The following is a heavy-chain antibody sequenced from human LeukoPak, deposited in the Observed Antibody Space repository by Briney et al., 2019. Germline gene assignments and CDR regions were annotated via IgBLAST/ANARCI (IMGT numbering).Heavy chain of an antibody. CDR2: IKQDGSEK. CDR1: GFTFSSYW. J-gene: IGHJ4*02. V-gene: IGHV3-7*03. CDR3: ARDSWWLVPNYFDY. D-gene: IGHD6-19*01. Sequence: GGSLRLSCAASGFTFSSYWMSWVRQAPGKGLEWVANIKQDGSEKYYVDSVKGRFTISRDNAKNSLYLQMNSQRAEDTAVYYCARDSWWLVPNYFDYWGQGTLVTVSS.